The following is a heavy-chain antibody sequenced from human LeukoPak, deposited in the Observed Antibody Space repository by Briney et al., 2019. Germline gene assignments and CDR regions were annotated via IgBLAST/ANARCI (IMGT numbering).Heavy chain of an antibody. Sequence: GRSLRLSCAASGFTFSSYAMHWVRQAPGKGLEWVAVISYDGSNKYYADSVRGRFTISRDNSKNTLYLQMNSLRAEDTAFYYCARDRDYYNSSLGYFDYWGQGTLVTVSS. D-gene: IGHD3-22*01. CDR2: ISYDGSNK. CDR1: GFTFSSYA. J-gene: IGHJ4*02. V-gene: IGHV3-30-3*01. CDR3: ARDRDYYNSSLGYFDY.